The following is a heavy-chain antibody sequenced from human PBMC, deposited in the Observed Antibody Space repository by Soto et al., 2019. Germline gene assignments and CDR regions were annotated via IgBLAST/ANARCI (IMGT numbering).Heavy chain of an antibody. D-gene: IGHD7-27*01. CDR1: GDSISSSVW. V-gene: IGHV4-4*02. CDR3: ARKAWVRFDY. J-gene: IGHJ4*02. CDR2: VFHTGNT. Sequence: PSETLSLTCAVSGDSISSSVWWTWVRQPPGKGLEWIGEVFHTGNTYYNPSLKSRLTMSVDKSRNEFSLKLTSVTAADTAIYYCARKAWVRFDYWGQGALVTV.